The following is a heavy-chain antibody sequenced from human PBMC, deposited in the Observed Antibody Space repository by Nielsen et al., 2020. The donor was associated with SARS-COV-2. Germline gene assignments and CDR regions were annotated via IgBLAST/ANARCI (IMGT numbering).Heavy chain of an antibody. J-gene: IGHJ4*02. CDR2: INHSGST. CDR3: ARFVGNYYDSSGYYSDY. D-gene: IGHD3-22*01. Sequence: SETLSLTFAVYGGSFSGYYWSWIRQPPGKGLEWIGEINHSGSTNYNPSLKSRVTISVDTSKNQFSLKLSSVTAADTAVYYCARFVGNYYDSSGYYSDYWGQGTLVTVSS. V-gene: IGHV4-34*01. CDR1: GGSFSGYY.